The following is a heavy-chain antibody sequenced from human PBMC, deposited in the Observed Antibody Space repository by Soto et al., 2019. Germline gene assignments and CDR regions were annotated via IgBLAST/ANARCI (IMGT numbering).Heavy chain of an antibody. CDR3: ARDSTYSGYDC. V-gene: IGHV4-59*01. Sequence: SETLSLTCTVSGGSISSYYWSWIRQPPGKGLEWIGYIYYSGSTNYNPSLKSRVTISVDTSKNQFSLKLSSVTAADTAVYYWARDSTYSGYDCWGQGTLVTVSS. CDR2: IYYSGST. CDR1: GGSISSYY. J-gene: IGHJ4*02. D-gene: IGHD5-12*01.